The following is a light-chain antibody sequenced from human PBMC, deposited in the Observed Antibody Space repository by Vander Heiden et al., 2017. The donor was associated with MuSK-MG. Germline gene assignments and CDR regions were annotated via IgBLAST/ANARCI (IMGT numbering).Light chain of an antibody. CDR2: TAS. CDR1: ETISIF. J-gene: IGKJ1*01. CDR3: HQSYNTPRT. V-gene: IGKV1-39*01. Sequence: DIHMTQSPSSLSASVGDRVTITCRASETISIFLNWYQQKPGKAPTLLIHTASTLHKGVPSRFSGSGSGTDFTLTISSLQPEDFATYYCHQSYNTPRTFGQGT.